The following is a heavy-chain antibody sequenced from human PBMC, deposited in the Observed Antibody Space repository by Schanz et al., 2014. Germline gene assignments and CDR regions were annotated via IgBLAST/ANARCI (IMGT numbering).Heavy chain of an antibody. Sequence: VQLAESGGGLVKPGGSLRLSCAASGFTFSTSTMHWVRQAPGKGLEWVAFINSDGTKRFYADSVKSRFTISRDNSRNTLYLQMNSLRAEDTAVYYCARDGYSVVVISPTESFDIWGQGTMVTVSP. CDR2: INSDGTKR. D-gene: IGHD2-21*01. CDR3: ARDGYSVVVISPTESFDI. J-gene: IGHJ3*02. V-gene: IGHV3-30*04. CDR1: GFTFSTST.